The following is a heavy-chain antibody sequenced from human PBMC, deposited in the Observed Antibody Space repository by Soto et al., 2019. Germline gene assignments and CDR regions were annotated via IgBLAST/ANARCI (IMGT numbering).Heavy chain of an antibody. Sequence: WETLSLTCTVSGGSISSSSYYWGWIRQPPGKGLEWIGSIYYSGSTYYNPSLKSRVTISVDTSKNQFSLKLSSVTAADTAVYYCARRLAYCGGDCFYYFDYWGQGTLVTVSS. CDR1: GGSISSSSYY. V-gene: IGHV4-39*01. D-gene: IGHD2-21*02. CDR3: ARRLAYCGGDCFYYFDY. CDR2: IYYSGST. J-gene: IGHJ4*02.